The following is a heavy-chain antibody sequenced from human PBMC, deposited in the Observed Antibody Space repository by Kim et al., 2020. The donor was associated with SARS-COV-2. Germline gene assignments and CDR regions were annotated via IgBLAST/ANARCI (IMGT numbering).Heavy chain of an antibody. J-gene: IGHJ4*02. Sequence: SGPTLVNPTQTLTLTCTISGFSLSTSGVGVGWIRQPPGKALEWLALIYWDDDKRYRPSLKSRLTLTKDTSKNQVVLIMTNMDPVDTATYYCAHSCYYDSNGYNSGDYFDYWGQGTLVTVSS. D-gene: IGHD3-22*01. CDR1: GFSLSTSGVG. CDR2: IYWDDDK. V-gene: IGHV2-5*02. CDR3: AHSCYYDSNGYNSGDYFDY.